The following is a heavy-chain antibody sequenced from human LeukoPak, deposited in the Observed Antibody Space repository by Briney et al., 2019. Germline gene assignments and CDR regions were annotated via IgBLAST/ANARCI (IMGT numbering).Heavy chain of an antibody. V-gene: IGHV3-7*01. CDR2: INHDGSVQ. Sequence: PGGSLRLSCAVSGFTFTNSYNSWLNWVRQAPGKGLEWVANINHDGSVQYYLDSVKGRFTISRDNAKSSLYLQMNDLRPEDTAVYYRARGWVSSPNWFDPWGQGALVTVSS. D-gene: IGHD6-13*01. CDR1: GFTFTNSYNSW. CDR3: ARGWVSSPNWFDP. J-gene: IGHJ5*02.